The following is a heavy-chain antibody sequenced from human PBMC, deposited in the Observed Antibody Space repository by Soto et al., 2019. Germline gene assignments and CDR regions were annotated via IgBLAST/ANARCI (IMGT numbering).Heavy chain of an antibody. CDR1: GGSISSYY. Sequence: PSETLSLTCTVSGGSISSYYWSWIRQPPGKGLEWIGYIYYSGSTNYNPSLKSRVTISVDTSKNQFSLKLSSVTASDTAVYYCAVVPAAMGEYYFDYWGQGTLVTVSS. J-gene: IGHJ4*02. CDR2: IYYSGST. CDR3: AVVPAAMGEYYFDY. V-gene: IGHV4-59*08. D-gene: IGHD2-2*01.